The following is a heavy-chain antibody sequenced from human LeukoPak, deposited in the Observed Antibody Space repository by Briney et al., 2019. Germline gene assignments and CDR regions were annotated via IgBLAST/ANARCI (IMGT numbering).Heavy chain of an antibody. J-gene: IGHJ4*02. CDR2: TYYTGDT. Sequence: SETLSLPCSVSGASISGTNFYWAWIRQPPGKGLEWIGSTYYTGDTYYNPSLKSRVTISVDTSKNQFSLKVKSVTAADTAMYYCMSRIYYFDSSGSIDSWGQGTLVTVSS. CDR1: GASISGTNFY. D-gene: IGHD3-22*01. CDR3: MSRIYYFDSSGSIDS. V-gene: IGHV4-39*01.